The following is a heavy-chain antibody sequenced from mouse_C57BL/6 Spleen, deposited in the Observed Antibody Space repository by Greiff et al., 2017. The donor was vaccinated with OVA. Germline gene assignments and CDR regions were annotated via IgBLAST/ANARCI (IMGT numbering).Heavy chain of an antibody. Sequence: QVQLQQSGPGLVQPSQSLSITCTVSGFSLTSYGVHWVRQSPGKGLEWLGVIWSGGSPDYNAAFISRLSISKDNSKSQVFFKMNSLQADDTAIYYCARMGDSSGYQYYFDYWGQGTTLTVSS. CDR1: GFSLTSYG. D-gene: IGHD3-2*02. CDR2: IWSGGSP. J-gene: IGHJ2*01. CDR3: ARMGDSSGYQYYFDY. V-gene: IGHV2-2*01.